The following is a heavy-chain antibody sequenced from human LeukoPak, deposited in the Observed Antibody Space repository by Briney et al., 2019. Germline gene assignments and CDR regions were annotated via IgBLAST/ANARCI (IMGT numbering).Heavy chain of an antibody. CDR1: GYSISSGYY. Sequence: SETLSLTCTVSGYSISSGYYWGWIRQPPGKGLEWIGSIYHSGNTYYNPSLKSRVTISVDTSKNQFSLKLSSVTAADTAVYYCARPRGGSSSSRWFDPWGQGTLVTVSS. J-gene: IGHJ5*02. D-gene: IGHD6-6*01. CDR3: ARPRGGSSSSRWFDP. V-gene: IGHV4-38-2*02. CDR2: IYHSGNT.